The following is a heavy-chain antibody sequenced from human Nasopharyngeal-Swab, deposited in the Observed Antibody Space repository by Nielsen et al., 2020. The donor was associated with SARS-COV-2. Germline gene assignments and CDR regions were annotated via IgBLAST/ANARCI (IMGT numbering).Heavy chain of an antibody. V-gene: IGHV5-51*01. Sequence: GGSLRLSCKGSGYTFTSNWIGWVRQMPGKGLEWMGIIYPGDSDTRYSPSFQGQVTISADKSISTAYLQWSSLKASDTAMYYCASAVGGYDPYYFDYWGQGTLVTVSS. CDR3: ASAVGGYDPYYFDY. J-gene: IGHJ4*02. D-gene: IGHD2-2*01. CDR2: IYPGDSDT. CDR1: GYTFTSNW.